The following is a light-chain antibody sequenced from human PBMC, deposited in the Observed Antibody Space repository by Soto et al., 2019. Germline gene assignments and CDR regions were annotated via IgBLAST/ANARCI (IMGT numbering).Light chain of an antibody. J-gene: IGKJ5*01. CDR3: QQYDDSIT. CDR2: GAS. CDR1: QSVSSSY. V-gene: IGKV3-20*01. Sequence: EIVLTQSPGTLSLSPGDWATLSCRASQSVSSSYLAWYQQKPGQAPRLLIYGASSRATGIPDRFSGSGSGTDFTLTISRLDPEDFAVYYCQQYDDSITFGLGTRLEIE.